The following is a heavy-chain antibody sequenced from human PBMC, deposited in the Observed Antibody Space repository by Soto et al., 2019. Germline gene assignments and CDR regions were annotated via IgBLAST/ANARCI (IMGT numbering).Heavy chain of an antibody. V-gene: IGHV1-46*03. CDR1: GYTFTSYY. CDR3: ARVHCSGGSCYSIDY. Sequence: ASVKVSCKASGYTFTSYYMHWVRQAPGQGLEWMGIINPSCGSTSYAQKFQGRVTMTRDTSTSTVYMELSSLRSEDTAVYYCARVHCSGGSCYSIDYWGQGTLVTVS. CDR2: INPSCGST. J-gene: IGHJ4*02. D-gene: IGHD2-15*01.